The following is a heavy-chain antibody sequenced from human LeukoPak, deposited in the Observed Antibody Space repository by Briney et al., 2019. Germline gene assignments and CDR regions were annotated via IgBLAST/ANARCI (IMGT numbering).Heavy chain of an antibody. Sequence: GGSLRLSCAASGFTFSSYSMNWVRQAPGKELEWVSSISSSSSYIYYADSVKGRFTISRDNAKNSLYLQMNSLRAEDTAVYYCASWTTVTTFFDYWGQGTLVTVSS. D-gene: IGHD4-17*01. CDR1: GFTFSSYS. J-gene: IGHJ4*02. CDR3: ASWTTVTTFFDY. CDR2: ISSSSSYI. V-gene: IGHV3-21*01.